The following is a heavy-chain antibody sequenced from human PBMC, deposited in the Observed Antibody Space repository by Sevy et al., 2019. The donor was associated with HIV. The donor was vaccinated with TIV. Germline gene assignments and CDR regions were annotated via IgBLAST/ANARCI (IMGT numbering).Heavy chain of an antibody. Sequence: GGSLRLSCAASGFTFSNYFMNWVRQAPGKGLEWVSSISSGSSYIFYADSLKGRFTISRYNAKNSLYLHMNSLRAEDTAVYYCAGGDYYSSRYYLDYWGPATLVTVSS. CDR1: GFTFSNYF. D-gene: IGHD3-10*01. CDR3: AGGDYYSSRYYLDY. V-gene: IGHV3-21*01. CDR2: ISSGSSYI. J-gene: IGHJ4*02.